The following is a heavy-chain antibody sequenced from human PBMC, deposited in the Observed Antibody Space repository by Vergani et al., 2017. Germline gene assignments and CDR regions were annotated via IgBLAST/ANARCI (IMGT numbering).Heavy chain of an antibody. Sequence: QVQLQESGPGLVKPSGTLSLTCAVSGGSISSSNWWSWVRQPPGKGLEWIGEIYHSGSTNYNPSLKSRVTISVDKSKNQFSLKLRFVTAADTAVYFCARDRTGYYYDSAGSQYGMDVWGQGTTVTVSS. J-gene: IGHJ6*02. D-gene: IGHD3-22*01. CDR2: IYHSGST. CDR3: ARDRTGYYYDSAGSQYGMDV. V-gene: IGHV4-4*02. CDR1: GGSISSSNW.